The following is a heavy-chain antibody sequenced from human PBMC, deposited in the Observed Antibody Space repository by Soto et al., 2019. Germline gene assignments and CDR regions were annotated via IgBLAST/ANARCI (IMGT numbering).Heavy chain of an antibody. CDR3: ARRGGIHAFDI. J-gene: IGHJ3*02. CDR1: GFTFSSYE. Sequence: EVQLVESGGGLVQPGGSLRLYCVASGFTFSSYEMNWVRQAPGKGLEWLSYIFSSGSTIDYADSVKGRFTISRDNAKNSLYLQMNSLRVEDTAVYYCARRGGIHAFDIWGQGTMVTVSS. V-gene: IGHV3-48*03. CDR2: IFSSGSTI. D-gene: IGHD6-25*01.